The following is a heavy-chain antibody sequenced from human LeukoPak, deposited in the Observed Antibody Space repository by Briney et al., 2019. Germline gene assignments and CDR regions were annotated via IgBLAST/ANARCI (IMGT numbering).Heavy chain of an antibody. V-gene: IGHV3-64D*06. Sequence: PGGSLRLSCSASGFTFSSYAMHWVRQAPGKGLEYVSAISSNGGSTYYADSVKGRFTISRDNSKNTLYLQMSSLRAEDTAVYYCVKVGVQYSSGWSDYYYGMDVWGKGTTVTVSS. CDR3: VKVGVQYSSGWSDYYYGMDV. D-gene: IGHD6-19*01. CDR1: GFTFSSYA. CDR2: ISSNGGST. J-gene: IGHJ6*04.